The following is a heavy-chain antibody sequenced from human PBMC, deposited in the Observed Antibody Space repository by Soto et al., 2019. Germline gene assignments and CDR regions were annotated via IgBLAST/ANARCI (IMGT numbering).Heavy chain of an antibody. V-gene: IGHV1-58*01. J-gene: IGHJ6*02. CDR3: AAEKGCSGGSCYDYSYYDYGMDV. CDR1: GFTFTSSA. CDR2: IVVGSGNT. D-gene: IGHD2-15*01. Sequence: SVKVSCKASGFTFTSSAVQWVRQARGQRLEWIGWIVVGSGNTNYAQKFQERVTITRDMSTSTAYMELSSLRSEDTAVYYCAAEKGCSGGSCYDYSYYDYGMDVWGQ.